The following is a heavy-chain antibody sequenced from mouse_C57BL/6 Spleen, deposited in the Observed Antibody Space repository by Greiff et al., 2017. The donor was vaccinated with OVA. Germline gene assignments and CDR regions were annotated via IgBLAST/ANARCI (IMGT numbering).Heavy chain of an antibody. Sequence: QVQLQQPGAELVKPGASVKLSCKASGYTFTSYWMHWVKQTPGQGLEWIGMIHPNSGSTNYNEKFKSKATLTVDKSSSTAYMQLSSLTSEDSAVYYCARSDYEGFAYWGQGTLVTVSA. J-gene: IGHJ3*01. CDR3: ARSDYEGFAY. CDR2: IHPNSGST. V-gene: IGHV1-64*01. D-gene: IGHD2-4*01. CDR1: GYTFTSYW.